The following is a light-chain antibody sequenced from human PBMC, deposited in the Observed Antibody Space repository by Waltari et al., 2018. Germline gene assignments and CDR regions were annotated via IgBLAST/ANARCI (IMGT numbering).Light chain of an antibody. V-gene: IGKV3-20*01. CDR1: QSVRSSY. CDR3: HQYGSSPRLT. CDR2: ATS. J-gene: IGKJ4*01. Sequence: IVLTQSPGTLSLPPGKRATLSCRASQSVRSSYLAWYQQKPGQAPRLLIYATSSRAPGIPDRFSGSVSGTDFTLTISRLEPEDFAVYYCHQYGSSPRLTFGGGTKVEIK.